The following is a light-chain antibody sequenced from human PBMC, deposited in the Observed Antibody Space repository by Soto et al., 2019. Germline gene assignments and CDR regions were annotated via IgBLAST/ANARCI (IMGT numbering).Light chain of an antibody. CDR1: NSNIGAGYD. J-gene: IGLJ1*01. Sequence: QSALTQPPSVSGAPGQRVTISCTGSNSNIGAGYDVHWYLQLPGTAPKLLVYSTNNRPSGVPDRFSGSKSGTSASLAITGLQAEDEADYYCQSYDSRLSAYVFGTGTKVTVL. V-gene: IGLV1-40*01. CDR3: QSYDSRLSAYV. CDR2: STN.